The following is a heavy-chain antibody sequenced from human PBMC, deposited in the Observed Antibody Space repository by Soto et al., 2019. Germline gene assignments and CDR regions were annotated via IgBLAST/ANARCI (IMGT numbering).Heavy chain of an antibody. J-gene: IGHJ6*02. Sequence: SETLSLTCTVSGGSISSSSYYWGWIRQPPGKGLEWIGSIYYSGSTYYNPSLKSRVTISVDTSKNQFSLKLGSVTAADTAVYYCARQDIVVVPAAITTHYYYYGMDVRGQGTTVTVSS. D-gene: IGHD2-2*01. CDR1: GGSISSSSYY. CDR2: IYYSGST. V-gene: IGHV4-39*01. CDR3: ARQDIVVVPAAITTHYYYYGMDV.